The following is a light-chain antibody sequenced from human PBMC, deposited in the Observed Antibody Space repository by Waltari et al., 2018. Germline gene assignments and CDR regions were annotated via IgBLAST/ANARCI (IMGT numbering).Light chain of an antibody. CDR1: SGHSSNV. CDR2: VNSDGSH. CDR3: ETGGHGTWV. V-gene: IGLV4-69*01. J-gene: IGLJ3*02. Sequence: QLVVTQSPSASAPLGASVKLTSTLSSGHSSNVIAVLQQRPEKGPRYLMKVNSDGSHGKGDGIPDRFSGSSSGAERYLSISSLQADDDADYYCETGGHGTWVFGGGTKLTVL.